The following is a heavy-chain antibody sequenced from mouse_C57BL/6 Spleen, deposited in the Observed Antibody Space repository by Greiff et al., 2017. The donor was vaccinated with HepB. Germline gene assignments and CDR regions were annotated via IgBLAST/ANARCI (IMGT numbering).Heavy chain of an antibody. Sequence: VQLQQSGAELVKPGASVKISCKASGYAFSSYWMNWVKQRPGKGLEWIGQIYPGDGDTNYNGKFKGKATLTADKSSSTAYMQLSSLTSEDSAVYFCARGGITTVVARYWGQGTTLTVSS. J-gene: IGHJ2*01. CDR1: GYAFSSYW. V-gene: IGHV1-80*01. CDR2: IYPGDGDT. CDR3: ARGGITTVVARY. D-gene: IGHD1-1*01.